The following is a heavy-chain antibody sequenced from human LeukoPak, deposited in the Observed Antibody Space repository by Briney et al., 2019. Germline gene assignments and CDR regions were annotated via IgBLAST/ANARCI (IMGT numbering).Heavy chain of an antibody. Sequence: SETLSLTGTVSGGSISSGGYSWSWIRQPPGKGLEWIGYIYHSGSTYYNPSLKSRVTISVDRSKNQFSLKLSSVTAADTAVYYCARDLQGQGLAFDIWGQGTMVTVSS. J-gene: IGHJ3*02. CDR2: IYHSGST. CDR3: ARDLQGQGLAFDI. V-gene: IGHV4-30-2*01. CDR1: GGSISSGGYS.